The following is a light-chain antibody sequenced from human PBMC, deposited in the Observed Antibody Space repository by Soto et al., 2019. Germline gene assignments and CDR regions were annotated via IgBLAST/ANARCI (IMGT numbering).Light chain of an antibody. Sequence: QSALTQPPSASGSPERSVAISCTGTSSDVGGYNYVSWYQQHPGKAPKLMIYEVNKRPSGVPDRFSGSKSGNTASLTVSGFQAEDEADYYCSSYAGSSNVFGTGTKVTVL. CDR2: EVN. V-gene: IGLV2-8*01. J-gene: IGLJ1*01. CDR3: SSYAGSSNV. CDR1: SSDVGGYNY.